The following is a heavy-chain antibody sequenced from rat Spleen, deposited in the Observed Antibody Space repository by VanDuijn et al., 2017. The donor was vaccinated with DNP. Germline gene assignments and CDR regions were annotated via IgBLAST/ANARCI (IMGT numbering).Heavy chain of an antibody. CDR3: ATQAPIYNNEQFHFDY. CDR1: GFTFSDYH. J-gene: IGHJ2*01. D-gene: IGHD1-10*01. CDR2: IIYDGIRT. V-gene: IGHV5S10*01. Sequence: EVQLVESGGGLVQPGRSLKLSCVVSGFTFSDYHMAWVRQAPKKGLEWVATIIYDGIRTSYRDSVKGRFILARDNAKNTLYLHMDSLRSEDTATYYCATQAPIYNNEQFHFDYWGQGVMVTVSS.